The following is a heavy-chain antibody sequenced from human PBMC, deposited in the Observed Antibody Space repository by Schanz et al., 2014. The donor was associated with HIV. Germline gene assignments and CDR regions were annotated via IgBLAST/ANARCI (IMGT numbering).Heavy chain of an antibody. J-gene: IGHJ4*02. CDR2: ISTYNGNT. Sequence: QVQLVLSGAEVKRPGASVKVSCKASGYTFTSYVITWVRQAPGQGLEWMGWISTYNGNTIYAQKFQGRVTMTTDTSKSKDYMELRSLRSDDAAVYYCARVNRDIGGYYFDYWGQGTLVTVSS. V-gene: IGHV1-18*01. CDR1: GYTFTSYV. CDR3: ARVNRDIGGYYFDY. D-gene: IGHD2-15*01.